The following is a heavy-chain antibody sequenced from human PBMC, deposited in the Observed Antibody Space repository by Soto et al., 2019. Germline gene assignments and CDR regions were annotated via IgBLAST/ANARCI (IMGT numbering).Heavy chain of an antibody. Sequence: PSETLSLTCTVSGGSISSSTYYWGWIRQSPGKGLEWIGTIYYSGGTYYNPSLKSRATISVDTFKNHFSLKLTSVTAADKAVYYCVAGYTSGSYLPDYWGQGTLVTLSS. V-gene: IGHV4-39*02. CDR1: GGSISSSTYY. J-gene: IGHJ4*02. CDR2: IYYSGGT. CDR3: VAGYTSGSYLPDY. D-gene: IGHD3-10*01.